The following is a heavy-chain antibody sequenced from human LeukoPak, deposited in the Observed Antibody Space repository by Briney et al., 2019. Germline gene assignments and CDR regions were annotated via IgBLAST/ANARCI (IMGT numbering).Heavy chain of an antibody. CDR3: ARPLTGDRWYFDL. J-gene: IGHJ2*01. D-gene: IGHD7-27*01. CDR1: GGTFSSYA. V-gene: IGHV1-69*13. Sequence: ASVKVSCKASGGTFSSYAISWVRQAPGQGPERMGGIIPIFGTANYAQKFQGRVTITADESTSTAYMELSSLRSEDTAVYYCARPLTGDRWYFDLWGRGTLVTVSS. CDR2: IIPIFGTA.